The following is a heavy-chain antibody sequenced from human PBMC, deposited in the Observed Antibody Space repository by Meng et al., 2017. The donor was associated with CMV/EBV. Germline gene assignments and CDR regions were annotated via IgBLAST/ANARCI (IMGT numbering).Heavy chain of an antibody. D-gene: IGHD6-13*01. CDR3: ARIAAAGRFDY. CDR1: GFSLSTSGVG. Sequence: HIRLKGFVPALVKPTQTLTLACTFSGFSLSTSGVGVGWFRQPPGKALEWLALIYWDDDKRYSPSLKSRLTITKDTSKNQVVLTMTNMDPVDTATYYCARIAAAGRFDYWGQGTLVTVSS. J-gene: IGHJ4*02. CDR2: IYWDDDK. V-gene: IGHV2-5*02.